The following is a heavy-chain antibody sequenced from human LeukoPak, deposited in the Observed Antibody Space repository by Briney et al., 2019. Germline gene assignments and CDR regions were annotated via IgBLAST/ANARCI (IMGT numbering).Heavy chain of an antibody. CDR3: ARERYYFDY. V-gene: IGHV6-1*01. CDR1: GHSVSSNSVA. CDR2: TYYRSKWNN. J-gene: IGHJ4*02. Sequence: SQTLSLTCAISGHSVSSNSVAWNWIRQSPSRGLEWLGRTYYRSKWNNEYAESVRSRITINPDTSKNQFSLQLDSVTPEDTAVYYCARERYYFDYWGQGTLVTVSS.